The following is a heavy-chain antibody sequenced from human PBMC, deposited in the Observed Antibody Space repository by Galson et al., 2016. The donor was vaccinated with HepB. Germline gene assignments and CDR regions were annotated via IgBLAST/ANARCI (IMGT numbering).Heavy chain of an antibody. CDR2: ISNSGTYM. CDR1: AFTFNTYT. Sequence: SLRLSCAASAFTFNTYTMNWVRQAPGKGLEWVSSISNSGTYMYYADSVRGRFTISRDNAKNSLYLQLNSLRAEDTAVCYCARDGRRNYGDYGRFDYWGQGTLVTVSS. V-gene: IGHV3-21*01. J-gene: IGHJ4*02. D-gene: IGHD4-17*01. CDR3: ARDGRRNYGDYGRFDY.